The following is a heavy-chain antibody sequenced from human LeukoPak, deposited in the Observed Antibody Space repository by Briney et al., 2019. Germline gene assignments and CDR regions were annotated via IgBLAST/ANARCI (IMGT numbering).Heavy chain of an antibody. Sequence: GGSLRLSCAASGFTFSTYNMNWVRQAPGKGLEWVSSISSTSSYTYYADSVKGRFTISRDNAKNSLYLQMNSLRAEGTAVYYCARGDSGSYSRPFDYWGQGTLVTVSS. CDR1: GFTFSTYN. CDR2: ISSTSSYT. D-gene: IGHD1-26*01. CDR3: ARGDSGSYSRPFDY. J-gene: IGHJ4*02. V-gene: IGHV3-21*01.